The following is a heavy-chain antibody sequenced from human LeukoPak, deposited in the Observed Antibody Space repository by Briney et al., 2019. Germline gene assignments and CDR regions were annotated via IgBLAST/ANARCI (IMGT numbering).Heavy chain of an antibody. CDR2: IYHSGST. CDR1: NYSISSGYY. V-gene: IGHV4-38-2*01. CDR3: ARGQEQWLSIDY. Sequence: PSETLSLTCAVSNYSISSGYYWGWIRQPPGKGLEWIGSIYHSGSTYSNPSPKSRVTISVDTSKNQFSLKLSSVTAADTAVYYCARGQEQWLSIDYWGQGTLVTVSS. J-gene: IGHJ4*02. D-gene: IGHD6-19*01.